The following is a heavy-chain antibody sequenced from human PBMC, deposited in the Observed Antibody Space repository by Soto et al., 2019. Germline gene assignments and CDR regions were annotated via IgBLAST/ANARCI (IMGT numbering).Heavy chain of an antibody. CDR2: IYYSGST. CDR3: ALKGGLRPPYYYGMDV. CDR1: GGSIGGGGYY. D-gene: IGHD4-17*01. V-gene: IGHV4-31*03. Sequence: PSETLSLTCTVSGGSIGGGGYYWSWIRQHPGKGLEWIGYIYYSGSTYYNPSLKSRVTISVDTSKNQFSLKLSSVTAADTAVYYCALKGGLRPPYYYGMDVWGQGTTVTVSS. J-gene: IGHJ6*02.